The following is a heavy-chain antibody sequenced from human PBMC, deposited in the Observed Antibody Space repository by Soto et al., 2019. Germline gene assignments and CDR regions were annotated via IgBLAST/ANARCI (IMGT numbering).Heavy chain of an antibody. J-gene: IGHJ5*02. CDR1: GGSFSGYY. V-gene: IGHV4-34*01. CDR3: ARVRDWFYP. Sequence: SETLSLTCAVYGGSFSGYYWNWIRQPPGKGLEWIGEIDHSGYTNYNPSLKSRVTISVDTSKNQFSLRLTSVTAADTAVYYCARVRDWFYPWGQGALVTVSS. D-gene: IGHD3-3*01. CDR2: IDHSGYT.